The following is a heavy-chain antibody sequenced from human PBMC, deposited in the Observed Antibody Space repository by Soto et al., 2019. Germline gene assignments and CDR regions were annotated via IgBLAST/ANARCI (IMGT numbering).Heavy chain of an antibody. CDR1: GGTFSSYA. Sequence: QVQLVQSGAEVKKPGSSVKVSCKASGGTFSSYAISWVRQAPGQGLEWMGGIVPLFGAANYAQKVQGRVTITADDSTSAAYMEMSSLRSEDTAVYYCARTGQYNVGTSGLAYYYYAMDVWGLGTTVTVSS. J-gene: IGHJ6*02. CDR3: ARTGQYNVGTSGLAYYYYAMDV. V-gene: IGHV1-69*01. CDR2: IVPLFGAA. D-gene: IGHD2-8*01.